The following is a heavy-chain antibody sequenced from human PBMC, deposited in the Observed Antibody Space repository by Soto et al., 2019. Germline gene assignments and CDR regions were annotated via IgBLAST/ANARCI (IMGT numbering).Heavy chain of an antibody. J-gene: IGHJ4*02. V-gene: IGHV3-33*01. CDR3: ARDVNFVFDY. CDR1: GFSLSNYG. CDR2: ISHDGNYK. D-gene: IGHD2-21*01. Sequence: QVQLVESGGGVVQPGRSLRLSCAVSGFSLSNYGMHWVRQAPGKGLEWVAVISHDGNYKDYAESVKGRFTISRDTSKNALYMQMDSLRAEDTAVYYCARDVNFVFDYWGQGTLVTVSS.